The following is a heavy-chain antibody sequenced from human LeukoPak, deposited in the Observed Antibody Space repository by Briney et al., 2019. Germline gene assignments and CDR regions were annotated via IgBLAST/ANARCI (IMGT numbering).Heavy chain of an antibody. CDR3: AKEWIGSGYFDY. CDR1: GSTFSSYA. Sequence: GGTLRLSCAASGSTFSSYAMSWVRQAPGKGLEWVPAISGSGGSTYYADSVKGRFTISRDNSKNTLYLQMNSQRAEDTAVYYCAKEWIGSGYFDYWGQGTLVTVSS. CDR2: ISGSGGST. J-gene: IGHJ4*02. V-gene: IGHV3-23*01. D-gene: IGHD1-26*01.